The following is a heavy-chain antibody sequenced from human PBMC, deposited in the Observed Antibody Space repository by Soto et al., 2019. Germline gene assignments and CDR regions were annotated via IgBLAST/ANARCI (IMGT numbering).Heavy chain of an antibody. V-gene: IGHV3-53*01. D-gene: IGHD6-19*01. CDR1: GFTVSSNY. CDR3: ARDRAIAVAGIKYYYGMDV. Sequence: EVQLVESGGGLIQPGGSLRLSCAASGFTVSSNYMSWVRQAPGKGLEWVSVIYSGGSTYYADSVKGRFTISRDNSKNTLYLQMNSLRAEDTAVYYCARDRAIAVAGIKYYYGMDVWGQGTTVTVSS. J-gene: IGHJ6*02. CDR2: IYSGGST.